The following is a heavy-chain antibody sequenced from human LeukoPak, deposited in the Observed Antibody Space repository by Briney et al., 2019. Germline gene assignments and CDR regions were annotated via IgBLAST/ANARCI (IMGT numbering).Heavy chain of an antibody. CDR3: ARDLAVAGRGAFDI. J-gene: IGHJ3*02. Sequence: PGGSLRLSCAASGFTFSSYAMSWVRQAPGKGLEWVSAISGSGGSTYYADSVKGRFTISRDNAKNSLYLQMNSLRAEDTAVYYCARDLAVAGRGAFDIWGQGTMVTVSS. CDR2: ISGSGGST. V-gene: IGHV3-23*01. CDR1: GFTFSSYA. D-gene: IGHD6-19*01.